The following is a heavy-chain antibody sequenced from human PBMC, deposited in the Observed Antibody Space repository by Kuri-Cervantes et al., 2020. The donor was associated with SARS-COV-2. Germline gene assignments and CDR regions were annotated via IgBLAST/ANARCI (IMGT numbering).Heavy chain of an antibody. CDR1: GGSISSSIYY. CDR2: IYYRGST. Sequence: SETLSLTCTVSGGSISSSIYYWGWIRQPPGKGLEWIGSIYYRGSTYYNPSLKSRVTISVDTSKNQFSLKLSSVTAADTAVYYCARHSTRINWFDPRGQGTLVTVSS. V-gene: IGHV4-39*01. D-gene: IGHD1-14*01. J-gene: IGHJ5*02. CDR3: ARHSTRINWFDP.